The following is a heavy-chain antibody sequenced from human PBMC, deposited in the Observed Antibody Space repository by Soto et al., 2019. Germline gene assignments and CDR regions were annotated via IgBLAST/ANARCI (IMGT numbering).Heavy chain of an antibody. D-gene: IGHD5-18*01. CDR2: LSNSGST. CDR1: GGSVTSDEDY. V-gene: IGHV4-30-4*03. CDR3: ATGIQLLKDPFDY. J-gene: IGHJ4*02. Sequence: TLSLTCTVSGGSVTSDEDYWNWIRPSPWKGLEWIVYLSNSGSTGYNPSLKTRVSMSVDTSKNQFTLRLSSVTAADTAVYYCATGIQLLKDPFDYWGQGTLVTVSS.